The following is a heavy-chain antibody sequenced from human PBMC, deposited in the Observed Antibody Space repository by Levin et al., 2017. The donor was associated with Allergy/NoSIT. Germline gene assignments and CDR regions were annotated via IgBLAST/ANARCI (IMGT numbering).Heavy chain of an antibody. Sequence: LSLTCAASGFTFRNYYMHWVRQAPGKGLEWVSRVYSDGTITDYADSVKGRFTISRDNARNTLYLQMNSLRAEDTAVYYCARGGCSSTSCLDNWGQGILVTVSS. CDR2: VYSDGTIT. D-gene: IGHD2-2*01. CDR3: ARGGCSSTSCLDN. CDR1: GFTFRNYY. V-gene: IGHV3-74*01. J-gene: IGHJ4*02.